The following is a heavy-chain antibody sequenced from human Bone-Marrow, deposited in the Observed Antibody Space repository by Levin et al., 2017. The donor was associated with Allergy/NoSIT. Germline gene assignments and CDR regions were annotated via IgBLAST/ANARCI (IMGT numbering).Heavy chain of an antibody. D-gene: IGHD2-8*01. CDR1: CDSIRSHDW. J-gene: IGHJ6*03. Sequence: SQTLSLTCVVSCDSIRSHDWWSWVRQAPGKGLEWIAEVHHSGSTNYNPSLKSRVTISVDNSNNYLSLKVSSVTAADTAVYYCARNGLYCMDVWGKGTTVTVSS. CDR3: ARNGLYCMDV. CDR2: VHHSGST. V-gene: IGHV4-4*02.